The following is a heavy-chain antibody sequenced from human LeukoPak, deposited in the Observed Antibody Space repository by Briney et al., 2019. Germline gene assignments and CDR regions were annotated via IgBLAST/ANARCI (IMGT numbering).Heavy chain of an antibody. Sequence: SETLSLTCTVSGGSISGTNYYWAWIRQPPGKGLEWIGSIDYSGSAVYNPSLNSRLTISVDTPKNQVSLKVPSVTAADTAVYYCARRTYSYGFRFDPWGQGTLVIVSS. CDR1: GGSISGTNYY. CDR3: ARRTYSYGFRFDP. CDR2: IDYSGSA. D-gene: IGHD3-16*02. V-gene: IGHV4-39*01. J-gene: IGHJ5*02.